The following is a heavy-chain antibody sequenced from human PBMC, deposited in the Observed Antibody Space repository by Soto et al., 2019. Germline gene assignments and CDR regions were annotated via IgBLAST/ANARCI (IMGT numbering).Heavy chain of an antibody. Sequence: QVQLQESGPGLVKPSQTLSLTCTVSGGSISSGGYYWSWIRQHPGKGLEWIGYIYYSGSTYYNPSLNSRVTISVATSKNQFSLKLSSVTAADTAVYYCAREGGIVGATAADYWGQGTLVTVSS. CDR1: GGSISSGGYY. CDR3: AREGGIVGATAADY. CDR2: IYYSGST. D-gene: IGHD1-26*01. V-gene: IGHV4-31*03. J-gene: IGHJ4*02.